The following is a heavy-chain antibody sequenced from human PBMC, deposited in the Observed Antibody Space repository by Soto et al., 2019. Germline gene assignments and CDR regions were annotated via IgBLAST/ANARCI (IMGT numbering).Heavy chain of an antibody. CDR3: AKGGEVGGVLGDH. V-gene: IGHV3-30*18. J-gene: IGHJ4*02. CDR2: ISYDGSYQ. D-gene: IGHD1-26*01. CDR1: GFAFNKFG. Sequence: QVQLVESRGGVVQPGTSLRLSCEASGFAFNKFGMHWVRQAPGKGREWVAFISYDGSYQYYADSVQGRLTITRDNSMNTLNMQLNSLRREDTDVYYCAKGGEVGGVLGDHWGQGTLVTVSS.